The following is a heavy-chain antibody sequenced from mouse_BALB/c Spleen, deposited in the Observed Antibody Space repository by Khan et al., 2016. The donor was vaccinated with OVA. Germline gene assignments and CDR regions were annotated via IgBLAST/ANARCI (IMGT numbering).Heavy chain of an antibody. CDR2: INTNTGEP. CDR1: GYTFTNFG. CDR3: ARESLLLYFDY. Sequence: QIQLVQSGPELKKPGETVKISCKASGYTFTNFGMNWVKQAPGKDLKWMGWINTNTGEPTYAEEFKGRFAFSLETSASTAYLQINNLKNEDTATYFCARESLLLYFDYGGQGTTLTVSS. J-gene: IGHJ2*01. D-gene: IGHD2-12*01. V-gene: IGHV9-3*02.